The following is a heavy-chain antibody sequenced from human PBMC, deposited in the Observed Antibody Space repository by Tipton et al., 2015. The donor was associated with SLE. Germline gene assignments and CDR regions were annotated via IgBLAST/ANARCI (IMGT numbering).Heavy chain of an antibody. V-gene: IGHV4-59*01. J-gene: IGHJ3*02. CDR3: ARELGMVAFDI. CDR2: IYYSGST. CDR1: GGSISSYY. D-gene: IGHD7-27*01. Sequence: TLSLTCTVSGGSISSYYWSWIRQPPGNGLEWIGYIYYSGSTNYNPSLKSRVTISVDTSKNQFSLKLSSVTAADTAVYYCARELGMVAFDIWGQGTMVTVSS.